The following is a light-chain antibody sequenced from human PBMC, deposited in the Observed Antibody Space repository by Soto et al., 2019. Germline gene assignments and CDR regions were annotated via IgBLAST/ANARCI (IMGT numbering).Light chain of an antibody. J-gene: IGLJ2*01. V-gene: IGLV3-1*01. CDR3: QAWDTSTVV. CDR1: KLGDKY. CDR2: QDN. Sequence: SSELTQPPSVSVSPGQTASITCSGDKLGDKYACWYQQKPGQSPVVVIYQDNKRPSGVPARFSGSNSGNTATLTISGTQAMDEADYYCQAWDTSTVVFGGGTQLTVL.